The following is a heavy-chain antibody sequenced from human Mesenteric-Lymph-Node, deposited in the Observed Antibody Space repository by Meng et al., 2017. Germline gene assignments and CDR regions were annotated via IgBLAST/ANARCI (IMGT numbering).Heavy chain of an antibody. J-gene: IGHJ5*02. CDR2: IIPIFGTA. Sequence: SVKVSCRASGGTFSGYAISWVRQAPGQGLEWMGWIIPIFGTANYAQKFQGRVTITADKSTSTAYMELSSLRSEDPAVYCCARDVVLAARVLYWFDPWGQGTLVTVSS. D-gene: IGHD2-15*01. V-gene: IGHV1-69*06. CDR3: ARDVVLAARVLYWFDP. CDR1: GGTFSGYA.